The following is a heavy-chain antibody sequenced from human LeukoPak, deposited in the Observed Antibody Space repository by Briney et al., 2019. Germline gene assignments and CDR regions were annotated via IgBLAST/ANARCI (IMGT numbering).Heavy chain of an antibody. V-gene: IGHV3-48*01. CDR1: GFTFSSYS. D-gene: IGHD3-9*01. CDR2: ISSASNTI. CDR3: AKDPDRYLDFDY. J-gene: IGHJ4*02. Sequence: GASLRLSCAASGFTFSSYSMNWVRQAPRKGLEWVSYISSASNTIYYADSVKGRFTISRDNSKNTLYLQMNSLRAEGTAVYYCAKDPDRYLDFDYWGQGTLVTVSS.